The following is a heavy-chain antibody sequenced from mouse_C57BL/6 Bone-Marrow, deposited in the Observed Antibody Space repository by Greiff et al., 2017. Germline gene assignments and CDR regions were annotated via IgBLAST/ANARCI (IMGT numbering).Heavy chain of an antibody. CDR3: ANFYYGSSYGFAY. CDR1: GYTFTSYC. V-gene: IGHV1-55*01. D-gene: IGHD1-1*01. Sequence: VQLQQPGAGLVQPGASVKISCRASGYTFTSYCIIWVTQRPRQGLEWIGDRYPGSGSTNYCEKFKSKATLPVDTSYSTAYMQLSSLTSEDSAVYNCANFYYGSSYGFAYWGKGTLVTASA. J-gene: IGHJ3*01. CDR2: RYPGSGST.